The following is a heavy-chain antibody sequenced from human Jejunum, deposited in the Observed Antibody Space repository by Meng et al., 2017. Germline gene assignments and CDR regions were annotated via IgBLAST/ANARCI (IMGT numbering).Heavy chain of an antibody. CDR3: ARGRDTAKSGY. J-gene: IGHJ4*02. Sequence: SETLSLTCTVSGGSISSGNYHWSWFRQHPGKGLEWIGTLYYTGTTYYNPSLMSRPTISLDTSKNQSSLNLNPVTAADTAIYYCARGRDTAKSGYWGQGTLVTVSS. CDR2: LYYTGTT. D-gene: IGHD5-18*01. CDR1: GGSISSGNYH. V-gene: IGHV4-31*03.